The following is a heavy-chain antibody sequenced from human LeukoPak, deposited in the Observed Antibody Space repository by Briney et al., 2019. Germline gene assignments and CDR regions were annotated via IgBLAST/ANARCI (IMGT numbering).Heavy chain of an antibody. CDR2: SRNKADSYTT. J-gene: IGHJ4*02. CDR1: GFTFSDHY. CDR3: ARRIGTASDY. V-gene: IGHV3-72*01. D-gene: IGHD1-1*01. Sequence: GGSLGLTCAASGFTFSDHYMDWVRQAPGKGLEWLGRSRNKADSYTTEYAASVQGRFTISRDVSKNSLFLQMDFLKTEDTAVYYCARRIGTASDYWGQGTLVTVSS.